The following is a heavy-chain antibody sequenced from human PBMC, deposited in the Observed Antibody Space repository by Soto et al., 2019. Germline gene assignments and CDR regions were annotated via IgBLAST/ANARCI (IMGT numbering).Heavy chain of an antibody. Sequence: QVQLVESGGGVVQPGRSLRLSCAASGFTFSSYGMHWVRQAPGKGLEWVAVISYDGSNKYYADSVKGRFTISRDNSKNTLYLQMSSLRAEDTAVYYCAKDAYDPDSWYYYGMDVWGQGTTVTVSS. CDR3: AKDAYDPDSWYYYGMDV. CDR2: ISYDGSNK. CDR1: GFTFSSYG. D-gene: IGHD3-22*01. V-gene: IGHV3-30*18. J-gene: IGHJ6*02.